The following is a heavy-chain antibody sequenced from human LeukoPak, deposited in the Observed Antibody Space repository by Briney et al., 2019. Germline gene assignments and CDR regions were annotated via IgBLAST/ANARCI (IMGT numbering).Heavy chain of an antibody. CDR3: AKDPGITIFGVVIIALDV. J-gene: IGHJ6*04. Sequence: AASVKVSCKASGYTFTSYGISWVRQAPGQGLEWMGWISAYNGNTNYAQKLQGRVTMTTDTSTSTAYMELRSLRSDDTAVYYCAKDPGITIFGVVIIALDVWGKGTTVTVSS. D-gene: IGHD3-3*01. CDR2: ISAYNGNT. CDR1: GYTFTSYG. V-gene: IGHV1-18*01.